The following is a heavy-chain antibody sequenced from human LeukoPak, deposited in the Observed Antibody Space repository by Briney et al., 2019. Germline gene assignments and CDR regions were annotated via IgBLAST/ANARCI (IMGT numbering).Heavy chain of an antibody. CDR1: GFTFSNYI. CDR3: AKGVAVAGDLDY. V-gene: IGHV3-48*01. D-gene: IGHD6-19*01. CDR2: ISGSSSAI. Sequence: GGSLRLSCAGSGFTFSNYIMSWVRQAPGKGLEWVSYISGSSSAIYNADSVKGRFTISRDNAKNSLYLQMNSLRPEDTAVYYCAKGVAVAGDLDYWGQGTLVTVSS. J-gene: IGHJ4*02.